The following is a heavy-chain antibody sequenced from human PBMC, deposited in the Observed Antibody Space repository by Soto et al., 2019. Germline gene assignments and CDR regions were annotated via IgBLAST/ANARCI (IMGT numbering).Heavy chain of an antibody. J-gene: IGHJ4*02. CDR2: TSYDGLNT. Sequence: GGSLRLSCAASGFNFSSFDMHWVRQAPGKGLEWVATTSYDGLNTFYGESVRGRFSISRDTSKNTLFLQMDSLKPEDTAVYFCAKSSSGLRDYFDSWGRGTLVTVSS. CDR1: GFNFSSFD. D-gene: IGHD3-10*01. V-gene: IGHV3-30-3*02. CDR3: AKSSSGLRDYFDS.